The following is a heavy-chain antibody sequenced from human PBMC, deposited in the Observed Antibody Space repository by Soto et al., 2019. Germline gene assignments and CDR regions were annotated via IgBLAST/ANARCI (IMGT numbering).Heavy chain of an antibody. D-gene: IGHD5-18*01. Sequence: RLSCAASGFPFSSYWMHWVRQAPGKGLVWVSRINSDGSSTSYADSVKGRFTISRDNAKNTLYLQMNSLRAEDTAVYYCARATGGYSYGYHFDYWGQGTLVTVSS. CDR2: INSDGSST. CDR1: GFPFSSYW. CDR3: ARATGGYSYGYHFDY. J-gene: IGHJ4*02. V-gene: IGHV3-74*01.